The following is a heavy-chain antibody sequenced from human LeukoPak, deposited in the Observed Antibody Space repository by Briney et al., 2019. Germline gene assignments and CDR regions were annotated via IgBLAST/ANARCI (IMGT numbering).Heavy chain of an antibody. V-gene: IGHV3-74*01. D-gene: IGHD3-22*01. Sequence: GGSLRLSCAASGFTFSSYWMHWVRQAPGKGLVWVSRINSDGSSTSYADSVKGRFTISRDNAKNTLYPQMNSLRAEDTAVYYCASDSTYYYDGSGYYRRDYWGQGTLVTVSS. CDR3: ASDSTYYYDGSGYYRRDY. CDR1: GFTFSSYW. J-gene: IGHJ4*02. CDR2: INSDGSST.